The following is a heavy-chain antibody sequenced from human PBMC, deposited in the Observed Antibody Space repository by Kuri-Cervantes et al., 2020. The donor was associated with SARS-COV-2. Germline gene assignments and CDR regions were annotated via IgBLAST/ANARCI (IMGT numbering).Heavy chain of an antibody. V-gene: IGHV3-30*02. Sequence: GESLKISCAASGFTFSSYGMHWARQAPGKGLEWVAFIRYDGSNKYYADSVKGRFTISRHNSKNTLYLQMNSLRAEDTAVYYCARETSEMATIGYWGQGTLVTVSS. CDR1: GFTFSSYG. J-gene: IGHJ4*02. D-gene: IGHD5-24*01. CDR3: ARETSEMATIGY. CDR2: IRYDGSNK.